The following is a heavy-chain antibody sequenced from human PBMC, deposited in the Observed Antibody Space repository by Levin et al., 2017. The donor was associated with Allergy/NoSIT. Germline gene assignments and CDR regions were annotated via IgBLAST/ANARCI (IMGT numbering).Heavy chain of an antibody. CDR3: ARDLRGYCSGGSCYSVNY. D-gene: IGHD2-15*01. Sequence: GGSLRLSCAASGFTFSNYAMHWVRQAPGKGLEWVAFISYDGSNKYYASSVKGRFTISRDNSKNTVYLQMNSLRAEDTAIYYCARDLRGYCSGGSCYSVNYWGQGTLVTVSS. J-gene: IGHJ4*02. CDR2: ISYDGSNK. CDR1: GFTFSNYA. V-gene: IGHV3-30-3*01.